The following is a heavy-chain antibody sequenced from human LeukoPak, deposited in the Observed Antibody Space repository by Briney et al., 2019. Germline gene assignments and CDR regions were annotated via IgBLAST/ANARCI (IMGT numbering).Heavy chain of an antibody. J-gene: IGHJ4*02. CDR2: ISAYNGNT. Sequence: GASVKVSCKASGYTFTCYDINWVRQATGQGLEWMGWISAYNGNTNYAQKLQGRVTMTTDTSTSTAYMELRSLRSDDTAVYYCARENDFWSGYRYYFDYWGQGTLVTVSS. CDR3: ARENDFWSGYRYYFDY. CDR1: GYTFTCYD. V-gene: IGHV1-18*01. D-gene: IGHD3-3*01.